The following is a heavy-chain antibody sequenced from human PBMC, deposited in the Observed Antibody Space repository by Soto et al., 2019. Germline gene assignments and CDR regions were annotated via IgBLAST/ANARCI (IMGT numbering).Heavy chain of an antibody. V-gene: IGHV4-59*08. CDR1: GGSISSYY. Sequence: SETLSLTCTVSGGSISSYYWTWIRQPPGKGLEWIGFMYNSGSTHYNPSLKSRVTISLDTSKNQFSLKLNSMTAADTAVYYCARHNYGSGSTYFDYWGQGTLVTVSS. D-gene: IGHD3-10*01. J-gene: IGHJ4*02. CDR2: MYNSGST. CDR3: ARHNYGSGSTYFDY.